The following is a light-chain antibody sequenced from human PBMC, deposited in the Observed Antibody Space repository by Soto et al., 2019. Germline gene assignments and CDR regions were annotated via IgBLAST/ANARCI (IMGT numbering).Light chain of an antibody. V-gene: IGKV3-20*01. CDR3: QQYGSSPPVT. CDR1: QSVSSSY. J-gene: IGKJ1*01. Sequence: EIVFTQSPGTLSLSPGERATLSCRASQSVSSSYLAWYQQKPGQAPRLLIYGASSRATGIPDRFSGSGSGTDFTLTISRLEPEDFAVYYCQQYGSSPPVTFGQGTKV. CDR2: GAS.